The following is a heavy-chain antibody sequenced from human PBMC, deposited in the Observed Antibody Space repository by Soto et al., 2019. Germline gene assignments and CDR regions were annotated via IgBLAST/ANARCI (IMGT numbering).Heavy chain of an antibody. V-gene: IGHV3-30*18. J-gene: IGHJ4*02. D-gene: IGHD6-13*01. CDR2: ISYDGSNK. Sequence: VQLVESGGGVVQPGRSLRLSCAASGFTFSDYGIHWVRQAPGKGLEWVAVISYDGSNKYYADSVKGRLTISRDNSKNTLYLQMDRLRAEDTAVYYCAKDEKGYTSSWSPFDYWGQGTLVIVSS. CDR3: AKDEKGYTSSWSPFDY. CDR1: GFTFSDYG.